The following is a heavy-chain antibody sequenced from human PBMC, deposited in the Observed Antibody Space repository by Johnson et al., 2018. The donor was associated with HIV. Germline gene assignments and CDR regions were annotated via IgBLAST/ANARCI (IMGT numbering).Heavy chain of an antibody. CDR2: ISFDGNLK. CDR3: ARFGDMATSFHGFDI. V-gene: IGHV3-33*08. Sequence: QVQLVESGGGLVKPGGSLRLSCAASGFTFSTSWVRQAPGKGLEWVAVISFDGNLKKYADSVKGRFPISRDNAKNSLHLQMNSLRAEDTAVYYCARFGDMATSFHGFDIWGQGTKVTVSS. J-gene: IGHJ3*02. D-gene: IGHD5-24*01. CDR1: GFTFSTS.